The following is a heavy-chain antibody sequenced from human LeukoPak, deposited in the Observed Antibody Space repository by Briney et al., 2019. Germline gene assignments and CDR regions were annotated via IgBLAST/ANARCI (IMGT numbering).Heavy chain of an antibody. CDR3: ARDRQCSGGSCYYYYYYGMDV. J-gene: IGHJ6*02. Sequence: ASVKVSCKASGYTFTGYYMHWVRQAPGQGLERMGWINPNSGGTNYAQKFQGRVTMTRDTSISTAYMELSRLRSDDTAVYYCARDRQCSGGSCYYYYYYGMDVWGQGTTVTVSS. V-gene: IGHV1-2*02. CDR2: INPNSGGT. CDR1: GYTFTGYY. D-gene: IGHD2-15*01.